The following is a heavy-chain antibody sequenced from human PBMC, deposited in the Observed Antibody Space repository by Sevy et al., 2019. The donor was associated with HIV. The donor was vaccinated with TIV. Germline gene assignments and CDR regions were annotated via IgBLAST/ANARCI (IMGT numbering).Heavy chain of an antibody. D-gene: IGHD6-13*01. Sequence: GGSLRPSCAASGFTFSNAWMSWVRQAPGKGLEWVGRIKSKTDGGTTDYAAPVKGRFTISRDDSKNTLYLQMNSLKTEDTAVYYCTTGKVWQQLDYWGQGTLVTVSS. J-gene: IGHJ4*02. V-gene: IGHV3-15*01. CDR2: IKSKTDGGTT. CDR1: GFTFSNAW. CDR3: TTGKVWQQLDY.